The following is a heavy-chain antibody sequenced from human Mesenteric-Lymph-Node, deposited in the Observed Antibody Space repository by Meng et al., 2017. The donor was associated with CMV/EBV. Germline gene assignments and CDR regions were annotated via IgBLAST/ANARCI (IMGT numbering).Heavy chain of an antibody. J-gene: IGHJ4*02. CDR2: IYCNDYQ. D-gene: IGHD6-19*01. Sequence: FSLASSGMGVGWLRQPPGKALEWLALIYCNDYQRYSSSLKSRLTLTKDSTKTQVVLTTTNMDPLDTATYYCTHTPSGWGGWSSCFDHWGQGTLVTVSS. CDR1: FSLASSGMG. CDR3: THTPSGWGGWSSCFDH. V-gene: IGHV2-5*01.